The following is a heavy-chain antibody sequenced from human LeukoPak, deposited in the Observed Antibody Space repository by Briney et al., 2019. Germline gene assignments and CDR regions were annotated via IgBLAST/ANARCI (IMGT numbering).Heavy chain of an antibody. D-gene: IGHD5-18*01. CDR2: TYYRSKWYN. CDR1: GDSVSSNTAA. Sequence: PSQTLSLTCAISGDSVSSNTAAWNWIRQSPSRGLEWLGRTYYRSKWYNDYAVSVKSRITINPDTSKNQFSLQLNSVTPEDTAVYYCARGGRLVDTAMVSVYYYYGTDVWGQGTTVTVSS. V-gene: IGHV6-1*01. J-gene: IGHJ6*02. CDR3: ARGGRLVDTAMVSVYYYYGTDV.